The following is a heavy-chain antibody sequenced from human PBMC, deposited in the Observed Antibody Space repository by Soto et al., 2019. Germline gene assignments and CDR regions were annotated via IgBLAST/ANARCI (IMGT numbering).Heavy chain of an antibody. V-gene: IGHV1-3*01. CDR3: ARDGAVAGNTNFDY. CDR1: GYTFTNYA. Sequence: ASVKVSCKASGYTFTNYAIHWVRQGPGHRLEWMGWINAGNGKTKYSQKFQGRVTITRDTSASTAYMELSSLRSEDTAVYYCARDGAVAGNTNFDYWGQGTLVTVSS. D-gene: IGHD6-19*01. CDR2: INAGNGKT. J-gene: IGHJ4*02.